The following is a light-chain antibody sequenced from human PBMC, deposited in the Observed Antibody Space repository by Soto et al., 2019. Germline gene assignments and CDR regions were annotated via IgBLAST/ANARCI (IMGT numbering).Light chain of an antibody. Sequence: EIVLTQSPGTLSLSPGERATFSYRASQNIDSAYLAWYQQKPGQAPRLLIYATSSRATGIPDRFSGSGSGTDFTLTISRLEPEDFAVYFCQQFDTSPRTFGQGTKVVIK. V-gene: IGKV3-20*01. CDR3: QQFDTSPRT. CDR2: ATS. J-gene: IGKJ1*01. CDR1: QNIDSAY.